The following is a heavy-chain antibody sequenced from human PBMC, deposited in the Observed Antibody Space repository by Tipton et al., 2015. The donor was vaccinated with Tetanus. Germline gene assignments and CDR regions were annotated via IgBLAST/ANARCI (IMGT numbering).Heavy chain of an antibody. Sequence: QLVQSGAEVKKPGESLRISCKASGYEFISYWIAWVRQMPGKGLEWMGVIYPADSDIRNSPSFQGQVTMSVDKSTSTAYLQWRSLKASDSAMYYCARGSDIVVVPGVTRADWFDPWGQGTLVTVSS. J-gene: IGHJ5*02. CDR2: IYPADSDI. CDR1: GYEFISYW. V-gene: IGHV5-51*01. CDR3: ARGSDIVVVPGVTRADWFDP. D-gene: IGHD2-2*01.